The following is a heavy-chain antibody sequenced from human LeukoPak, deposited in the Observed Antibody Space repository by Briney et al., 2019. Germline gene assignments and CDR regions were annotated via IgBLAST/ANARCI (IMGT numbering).Heavy chain of an antibody. CDR1: SFTFSSYE. V-gene: IGHV3-48*03. CDR3: ARDSDILTGYGDFDY. CDR2: ISSSGSTL. J-gene: IGHJ4*02. Sequence: QPGGSLRLSCAASSFTFSSYEINWVRQAPGKGLEWVSYISSSGSTLYYADSVKGRFTISRDNAKNSLYLQMNSLRAEDTAVYYCARDSDILTGYGDFDYWGQGTLVTVSS. D-gene: IGHD3-9*01.